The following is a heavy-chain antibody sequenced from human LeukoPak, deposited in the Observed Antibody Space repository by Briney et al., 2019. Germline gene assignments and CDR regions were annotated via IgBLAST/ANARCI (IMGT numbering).Heavy chain of an antibody. CDR2: IIPTLEIA. Sequence: GASVKVSCKASGGTFSSYAISWVRQAPGQGLEWVGRIIPTLEIANYAQTFQGRVTITADKSTSTAYMELSSLRPEDTAVYYCARVISGTWLWFWGQGTLVTVSS. CDR3: ARVISGTWLWF. D-gene: IGHD1-14*01. J-gene: IGHJ4*02. CDR1: GGTFSSYA. V-gene: IGHV1-69*04.